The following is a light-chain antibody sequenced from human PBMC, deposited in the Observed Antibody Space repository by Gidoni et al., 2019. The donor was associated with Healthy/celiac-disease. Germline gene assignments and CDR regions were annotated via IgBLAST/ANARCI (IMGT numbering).Light chain of an antibody. CDR1: QSISSW. J-gene: IGKJ2*01. CDR2: KAS. Sequence: DPVSITCRASQSISSWLAWYQQKPGKAPKLLIYKASSLESGVPSRFSGSGSGTEFTLTISSLQPDDFATYYCQQYNSYSPYTFGQGTKLEIK. V-gene: IGKV1-5*03. CDR3: QQYNSYSPYT.